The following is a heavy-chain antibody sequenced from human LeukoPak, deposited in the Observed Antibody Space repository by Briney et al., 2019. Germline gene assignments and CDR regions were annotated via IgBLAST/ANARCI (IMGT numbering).Heavy chain of an antibody. J-gene: IGHJ4*02. V-gene: IGHV1-69*04. CDR2: IIPILGIA. Sequence: SVKVSCKASGGTFSSYAISWVRQAPGQWLEWMGRIIPILGIANYAQKLQGRVTITADKSTSTAYMELSSLRSEDTAVYYCTKVKGRVVPAAPFDYWGQGTLVTVSS. CDR1: GGTFSSYA. D-gene: IGHD2-2*01. CDR3: TKVKGRVVPAAPFDY.